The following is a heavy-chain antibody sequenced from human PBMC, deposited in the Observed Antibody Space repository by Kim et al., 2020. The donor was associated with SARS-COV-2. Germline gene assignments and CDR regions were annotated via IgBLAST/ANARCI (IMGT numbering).Heavy chain of an antibody. V-gene: IGHV3-15*01. CDR2: T. J-gene: IGHJ5*02. CDR3: TTPVVPAAIIT. D-gene: IGHD2-2*02. Sequence: TDYAAPVKGRFTISRDDSKNTLYLQMNSLKTEDTAVYYCTTPVVPAAIITWGQGTLVTVSS.